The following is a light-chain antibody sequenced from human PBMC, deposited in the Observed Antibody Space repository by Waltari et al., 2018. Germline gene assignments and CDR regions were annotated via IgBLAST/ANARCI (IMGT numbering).Light chain of an antibody. Sequence: ETVLIQSPATLSLSPGERATLSCRASQSISSHLAWYQQKPGQPPRLLIYDESKRATGIPARFSCSGSGTDFTLTISSLEPEDFAVYYCQQRSNLWTFGQGTKVEIK. CDR3: QQRSNLWT. CDR2: DES. J-gene: IGKJ1*01. V-gene: IGKV3-11*01. CDR1: QSISSH.